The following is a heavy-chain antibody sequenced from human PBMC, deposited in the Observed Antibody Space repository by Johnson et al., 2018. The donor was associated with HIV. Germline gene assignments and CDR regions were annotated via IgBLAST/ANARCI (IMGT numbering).Heavy chain of an antibody. V-gene: IGHV3-7*01. CDR3: ANGGYSYGYDAFDI. J-gene: IGHJ3*02. D-gene: IGHD5-18*01. Sequence: VQLVESGGGVVQPGRSLRLSCAASGFTFSSYWMSWVRQAPGKGRFTISRDNSKNTLYLQMNSLRAEDTAVYYCANGGYSYGYDAFDIWGQGTLVTVSS. CDR1: GFTFSSYW.